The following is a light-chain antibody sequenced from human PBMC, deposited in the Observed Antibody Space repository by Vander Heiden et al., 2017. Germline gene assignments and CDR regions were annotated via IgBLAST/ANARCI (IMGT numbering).Light chain of an antibody. V-gene: IGLV3-21*03. Sequence: SYVLTQPPSASVAPGKTATITCGGNNIGGKSVHWYQQKPGQAPVLVVYDDSARPSGIPERFSGSNSENTATLTISRVEAGDEADYFCQVWDRGSDHYVFGTGTEVTVL. J-gene: IGLJ1*01. CDR3: QVWDRGSDHYV. CDR2: DDS. CDR1: NIGGKS.